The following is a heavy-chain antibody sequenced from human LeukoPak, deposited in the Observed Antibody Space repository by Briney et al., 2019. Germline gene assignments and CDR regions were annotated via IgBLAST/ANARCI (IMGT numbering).Heavy chain of an antibody. V-gene: IGHV3-21*01. D-gene: IGHD2-15*01. CDR2: ISSSGSYR. J-gene: IGHJ4*02. CDR3: AKCSGGSYYHSDDY. CDR1: GFTFTPYS. Sequence: KPGGSLRLSCAGAGFTFTPYSMNWVRQAPGKGLEWVSSISSSGSYRYYADSVRGRFTISRDNAKKSLYLQMNSLRAEDTAVYYCAKCSGGSYYHSDDYWGQGTLVTVSS.